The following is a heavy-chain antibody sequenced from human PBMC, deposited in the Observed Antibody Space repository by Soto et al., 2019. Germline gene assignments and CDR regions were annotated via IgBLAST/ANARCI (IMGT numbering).Heavy chain of an antibody. D-gene: IGHD3-10*01. V-gene: IGHV3-23*01. CDR1: GFTFSSYA. CDR3: ANYGSGSHGGFDY. CDR2: ISGSGGST. J-gene: IGHJ4*02. Sequence: EVQLLESGGGLVQPGGSLRLSCAASGFTFSSYAMSWVRQAPGKGLEWVSAISGSGGSTYYADSVKGRFTISRDNSKNTLYLQMNSLRAEDTAVYYCANYGSGSHGGFDYWGQGTLVTVSS.